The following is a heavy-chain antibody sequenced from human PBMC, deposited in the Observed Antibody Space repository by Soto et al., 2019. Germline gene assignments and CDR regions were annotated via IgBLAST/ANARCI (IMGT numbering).Heavy chain of an antibody. CDR3: ARDLYSGYATYYYYYGMDV. D-gene: IGHD5-12*01. Sequence: SETLSITCTVSGGSITSYNWNWLRQPPGKALEWIGYVYNSGSTNYNPSLKSRVTISVDTSKNQFSLKVNSVTAADTAVYYCARDLYSGYATYYYYYGMDVWGQGTTVT. CDR1: GGSITSYN. V-gene: IGHV4-59*01. J-gene: IGHJ6*02. CDR2: VYNSGST.